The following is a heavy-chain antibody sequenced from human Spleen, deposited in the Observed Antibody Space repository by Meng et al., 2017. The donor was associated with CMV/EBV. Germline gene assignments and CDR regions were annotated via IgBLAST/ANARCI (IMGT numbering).Heavy chain of an antibody. CDR2: INHSGST. CDR3: ARARGFLPPRDAFDI. V-gene: IGHV4-34*01. J-gene: IGHJ3*02. Sequence: SETLSLTCAVYGGSFSGYYWSWIRQPPGKGLEWIGEINHSGSTNYNPSLKSRVTISVDTSKNQFSLKLSSVTAADTAVYYCARARGFLPPRDAFDIWGQGTMVTVSS. CDR1: GGSFSGYY. D-gene: IGHD3-3*01.